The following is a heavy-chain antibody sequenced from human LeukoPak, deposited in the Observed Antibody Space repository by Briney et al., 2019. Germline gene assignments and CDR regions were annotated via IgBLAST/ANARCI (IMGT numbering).Heavy chain of an antibody. Sequence: IPSQTLSLTCTVSGGSISSGAYYWSWIRQVPGKGLEWIGYGYFRGNTFYNPSLKGRVTISVDTSNNHFSLQLNSVTAADTAVYYCARGYGSGSYDYWGQGTLVTVFS. CDR3: ARGYGSGSYDY. CDR2: GYFRGNT. CDR1: GGSISSGAYY. J-gene: IGHJ4*02. V-gene: IGHV4-31*03. D-gene: IGHD3-10*01.